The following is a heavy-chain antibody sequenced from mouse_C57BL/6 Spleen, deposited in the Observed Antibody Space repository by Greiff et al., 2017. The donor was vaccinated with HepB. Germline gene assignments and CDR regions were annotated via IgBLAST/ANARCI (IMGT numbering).Heavy chain of an antibody. CDR1: GFTFSNYW. CDR2: IRLKSDNYAT. Sequence: EVKLMESGGGLVQPGGSMKLSCVASGFTFSNYWMNWVRQSPEKGLEWVAQIRLKSDNYATHYAESVKGRFTISRDDSKSSVYLQMNNLRAEDTGIYYCTGLGQYWYFDVWGTGTTVTVSS. V-gene: IGHV6-3*01. CDR3: TGLGQYWYFDV. J-gene: IGHJ1*03. D-gene: IGHD3-3*01.